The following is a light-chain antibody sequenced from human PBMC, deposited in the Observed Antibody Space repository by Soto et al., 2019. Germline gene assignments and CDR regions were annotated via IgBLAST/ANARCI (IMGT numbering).Light chain of an antibody. CDR1: SSDVGGYNF. CDR3: CSFTTISTID. J-gene: IGLJ1*01. V-gene: IGLV2-14*01. Sequence: QSVLTQPAPVSGSPGQSITMSCTGTSSDVGGYNFVSWYQQHPGKAPKLIIYDVINRPSGISSRFSGSKSANTASLTISGLLTEDEADYYCCSFTTISTIDFGTGTKVTVL. CDR2: DVI.